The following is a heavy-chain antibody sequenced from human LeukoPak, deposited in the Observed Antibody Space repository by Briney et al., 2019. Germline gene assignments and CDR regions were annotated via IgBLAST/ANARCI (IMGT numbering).Heavy chain of an antibody. CDR1: GGSISSYF. CDR2: ISYSGST. CDR3: ARDFGSSGWYGAFDY. Sequence: SETLSLTCTVSGGSISSYFWSWTRQPPGKGLEWIGYISYSGSTSYNPSLKSRVTISVDTSKNQFSLKLTSITAADTAVYYCARDFGSSGWYGAFDYWGQGTLVTVSS. V-gene: IGHV4-59*01. D-gene: IGHD6-19*01. J-gene: IGHJ4*02.